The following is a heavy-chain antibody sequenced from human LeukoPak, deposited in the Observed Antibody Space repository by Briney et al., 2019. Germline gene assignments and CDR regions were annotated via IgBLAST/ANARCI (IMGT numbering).Heavy chain of an antibody. Sequence: TGGSLRLSCAASGFTFSTYNMNWVRQAPGKGLEWVSSITSGGTYTYYADSVKGRFTTSRDNAKNSLSRQLSSLRAEDTAVYYCARGHYDILTASYKWTPDYWGQGILVTVSS. J-gene: IGHJ4*02. CDR3: ARGHYDILTASYKWTPDY. CDR2: ITSGGTYT. CDR1: GFTFSTYN. V-gene: IGHV3-21*06. D-gene: IGHD3-9*01.